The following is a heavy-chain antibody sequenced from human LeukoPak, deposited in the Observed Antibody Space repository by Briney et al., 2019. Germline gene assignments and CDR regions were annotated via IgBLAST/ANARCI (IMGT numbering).Heavy chain of an antibody. V-gene: IGHV1-2*02. CDR1: GYTFTGYY. CDR3: ARAYDSSGYCPDY. CDR2: INPNSGGT. Sequence: ASVKVSCKASGYTFTGYYMHWVRRAPGQGLEWMGWINPNSGGTNYAQKFQGRVTMTRDTSISTSYMELSRLRSDDTAVYYCARAYDSSGYCPDYWGQGTLVTVSS. D-gene: IGHD3-22*01. J-gene: IGHJ4*02.